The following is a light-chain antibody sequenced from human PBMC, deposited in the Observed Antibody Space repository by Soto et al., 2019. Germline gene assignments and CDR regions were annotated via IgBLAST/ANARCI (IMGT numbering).Light chain of an antibody. CDR1: QSVGTY. Sequence: EVVLTQSPASLSFSPGERATLSCRASQSVGTYLVWYQQRYGQPPSLLIYDASNRATAVPVRFSGSGSGTDFTLTISSLEPEDVAVYYCQQRNSWPLTFGQGTRLEIK. J-gene: IGKJ5*01. CDR2: DAS. V-gene: IGKV3-11*01. CDR3: QQRNSWPLT.